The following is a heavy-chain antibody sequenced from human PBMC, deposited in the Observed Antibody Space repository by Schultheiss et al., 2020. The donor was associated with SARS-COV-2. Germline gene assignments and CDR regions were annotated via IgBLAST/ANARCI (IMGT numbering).Heavy chain of an antibody. CDR1: GGSISSSSYY. D-gene: IGHD3-22*01. CDR2: IYYSGST. V-gene: IGHV4-39*07. CDR3: ARDSSDSDSSGLFY. J-gene: IGHJ4*02. Sequence: SEKRALTCTVSGGSISSSSYYWGWIRQPPGKGLEWIGSIYYSGSTYYNPSLKSRVTISVDTSKNQFSLKLSSVTAADTAVYYCARDSSDSDSSGLFYWGQGTLVTVSS.